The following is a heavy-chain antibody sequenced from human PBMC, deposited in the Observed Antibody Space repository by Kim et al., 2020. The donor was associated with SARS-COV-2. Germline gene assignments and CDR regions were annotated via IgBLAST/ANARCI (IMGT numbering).Heavy chain of an antibody. CDR3: ARGRQWLVSLFDY. D-gene: IGHD6-19*01. V-gene: IGHV1-2*02. J-gene: IGHJ4*02. Sequence: YAQKFQGRVTMTRDTSISTAYMELSRLRSDDTAVYYCARGRQWLVSLFDYWGQGTLVTVSS.